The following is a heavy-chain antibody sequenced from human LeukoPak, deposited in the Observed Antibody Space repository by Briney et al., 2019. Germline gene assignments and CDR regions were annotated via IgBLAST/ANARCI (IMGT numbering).Heavy chain of an antibody. CDR3: ARDEVGPFDY. Sequence: GASVKVSCKASGYTFTDYYMHWVRQAPRQGLEWMAWFNPNSGGTNFAQKFQGRVTLTRDTSIRTAYMELSSPRADDTAVYYCARDEVGPFDYWGQGTLVTVSS. CDR1: GYTFTDYY. V-gene: IGHV1-2*02. J-gene: IGHJ4*02. CDR2: FNPNSGGT. D-gene: IGHD1-26*01.